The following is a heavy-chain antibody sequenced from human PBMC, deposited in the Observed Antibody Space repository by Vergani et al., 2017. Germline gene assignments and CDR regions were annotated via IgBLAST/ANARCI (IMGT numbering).Heavy chain of an antibody. V-gene: IGHV3-21*01. J-gene: IGHJ4*02. D-gene: IGHD3-10*01. CDR1: GFTFSSYS. CDR3: AKWTIRGYLNMVRGEVGGFDY. CDR2: ISSSSSYI. Sequence: EVQLVESGGGLVKPGGSLRLSCAASGFTFSSYSMNWVRQAPGKGLEWVSSISSSSSYIYYADSVKGRFTISRDNAKNSLYLQMNSLRAEDTAVYYCAKWTIRGYLNMVRGEVGGFDYWGQGTLVTVSS.